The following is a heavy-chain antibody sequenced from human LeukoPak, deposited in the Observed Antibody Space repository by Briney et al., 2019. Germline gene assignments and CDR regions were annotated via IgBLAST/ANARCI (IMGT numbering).Heavy chain of an antibody. CDR2: IHTSGST. Sequence: SETLSLTCTVSGVSISGYYWSWIRQPAGKGLEWIGRIHTSGSTNYNPSLKSRVTISVDTSKNQFSLKLSSVTAADTAVYYCAGRLWRRDGYNLSAFDIWGQATMVTVS. J-gene: IGHJ3*02. CDR1: GVSISGYY. D-gene: IGHD5-24*01. CDR3: AGRLWRRDGYNLSAFDI. V-gene: IGHV4-4*07.